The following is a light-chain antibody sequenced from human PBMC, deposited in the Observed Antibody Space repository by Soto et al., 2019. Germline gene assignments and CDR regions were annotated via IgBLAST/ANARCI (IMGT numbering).Light chain of an antibody. V-gene: IGKV3D-15*01. Sequence: IVITQSPATVSVSAGERATLSFRGIQSISSNLAWYQQKPGQAPRLLIYGASTRATGIPARFSGSGSGTEFTLTISSLQSEDFAVYYCQQFNNWPPWTFGQGTKVDIK. J-gene: IGKJ1*01. CDR2: GAS. CDR1: QSISSN. CDR3: QQFNNWPPWT.